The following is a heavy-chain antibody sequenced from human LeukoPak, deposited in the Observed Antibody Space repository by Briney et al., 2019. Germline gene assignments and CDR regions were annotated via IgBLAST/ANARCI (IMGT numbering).Heavy chain of an antibody. CDR2: IKQDGSEK. CDR3: ASGTSMAAAYDAFDI. Sequence: GGSLRLSCAASGFTFSSHWMSWVRQAPGKGLEWVANIKQDGSEKYYVDSVKGRFTISRDNAKNSLYLQMNSLRAEDTAVYYCASGTSMAAAYDAFDIWGQGTMVTVSS. J-gene: IGHJ3*02. CDR1: GFTFSSHW. D-gene: IGHD6-13*01. V-gene: IGHV3-7*01.